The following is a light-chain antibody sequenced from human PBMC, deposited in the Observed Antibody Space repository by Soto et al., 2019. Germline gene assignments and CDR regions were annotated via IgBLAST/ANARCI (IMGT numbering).Light chain of an antibody. CDR2: DVS. CDR3: QQYNSYLCT. Sequence: DIQMTQSPSTLSASVGDRVTITCRAGQSISSWLAWYQQKPGTAPKLLIYDVSSLESGVPSRFSGSGSGTEFAPTISSLQHDDVANYCQQQYNSYLCTFGPGTKVEIK. CDR1: QSISSW. V-gene: IGKV1-5*01. J-gene: IGKJ3*01.